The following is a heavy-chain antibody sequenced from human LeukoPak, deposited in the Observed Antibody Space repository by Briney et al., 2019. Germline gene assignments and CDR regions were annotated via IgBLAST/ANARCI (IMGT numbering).Heavy chain of an antibody. Sequence: GGSLRLSCAASGFTFSSYAMHWVRQAPGKGLEWVAVISYDGSNKYYADSVKGRFIISRDNSKNTLYLQMNSLRAEDTAVYYCAREGRVGYYGSGSYSPHNWFDPWGQGTLVTVSS. J-gene: IGHJ5*02. CDR1: GFTFSSYA. V-gene: IGHV3-30*04. CDR2: ISYDGSNK. CDR3: AREGRVGYYGSGSYSPHNWFDP. D-gene: IGHD3-10*01.